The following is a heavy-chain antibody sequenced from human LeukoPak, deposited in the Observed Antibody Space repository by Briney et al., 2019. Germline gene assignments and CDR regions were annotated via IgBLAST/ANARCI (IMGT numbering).Heavy chain of an antibody. CDR2: IYYSGNT. CDR3: ASTRRGYCNYINCPENWFDP. Sequence: SETLSLTCSVSGGSISSSDFYWGWIRQPPGKGLEWIGTIYYSGNTYYNPSLKSRVTISVDASKNQFSLRLTSVTAADTAVYYCASTRRGYCNYINCPENWFDPWGQGTLVTVSS. D-gene: IGHD2-15*01. CDR1: GGSISSSDFY. V-gene: IGHV4-39*01. J-gene: IGHJ5*02.